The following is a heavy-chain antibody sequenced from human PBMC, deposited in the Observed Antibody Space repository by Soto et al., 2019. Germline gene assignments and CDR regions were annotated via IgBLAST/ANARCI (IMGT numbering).Heavy chain of an antibody. D-gene: IGHD4-17*01. Sequence: ASVKLSCKASGYPFTTSGMNWVRQAPGQGLQWMGWISAYSGNTNYAQILQGRVTMTTDTSTSTAYMELRSLRSDGTAVYYCARGGFYGPAHFDSWGQGTLVTVSS. V-gene: IGHV1-18*04. J-gene: IGHJ4*01. CDR3: ARGGFYGPAHFDS. CDR1: GYPFTTSG. CDR2: ISAYSGNT.